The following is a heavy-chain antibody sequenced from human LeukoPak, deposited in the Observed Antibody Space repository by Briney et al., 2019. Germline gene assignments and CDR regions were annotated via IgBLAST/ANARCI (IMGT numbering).Heavy chain of an antibody. V-gene: IGHV3-23*01. CDR3: AKAAYGSGLFDY. Sequence: GGSLRLSCAASEFTFSSYAMSWARQAPGKGLEWVSVFSGIGGSTYYADSVKGRFTISRDNSKNTLYLQMNSLRAEDTAVYYCAKAAYGSGLFDYWGQGTLVTVSS. J-gene: IGHJ4*02. CDR2: FSGIGGST. CDR1: EFTFSSYA. D-gene: IGHD3-10*01.